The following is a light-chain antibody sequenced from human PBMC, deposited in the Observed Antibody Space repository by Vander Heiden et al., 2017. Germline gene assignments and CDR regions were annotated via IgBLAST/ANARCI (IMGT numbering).Light chain of an antibody. CDR1: SSNIGAGYD. V-gene: IGLV1-40*01. CDR2: GNS. CDR3: QSYDSSLSVV. Sequence: QSVLTQPPSVSGAPGQRVTISRTGSSSNIGAGYDVHWYQQLPGTAPKLLIYGNSNRPSGVPDRFSSSKSGTSASPAITGLQAEDDADYYCQSYDSSLSVVFGGGTKLTVL. J-gene: IGLJ2*01.